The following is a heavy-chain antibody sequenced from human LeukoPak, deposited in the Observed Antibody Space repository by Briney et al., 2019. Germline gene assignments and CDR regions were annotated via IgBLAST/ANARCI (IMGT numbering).Heavy chain of an antibody. J-gene: IGHJ4*02. CDR2: ISGSSSYI. D-gene: IGHD6-13*01. V-gene: IGHV3-21*01. CDR3: ARDHSSSWHGTYYFDY. Sequence: PGGSLRLSCAASGFTFSNYAMHWVRQAPGKGLEWVSSISGSSSYIYYTDSVKGRLTISRDNAKNSLYLQMNSLRAEDTAVYYCARDHSSSWHGTYYFDYWGQGTLVTVSS. CDR1: GFTFSNYA.